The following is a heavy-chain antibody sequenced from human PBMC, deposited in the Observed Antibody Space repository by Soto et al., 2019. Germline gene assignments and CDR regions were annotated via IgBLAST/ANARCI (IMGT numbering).Heavy chain of an antibody. D-gene: IGHD6-19*01. Sequence: QVQLVQSGAEVQTPGSSVKVSCKVSGGTFSNYAIDWVRLAPGQGLEWMGGIVPIFGTTYYTQKFQGRATIIADDTTTTAYLELSSLRSEDTAIYYCAGVEAVAGIYNYHGLDVWGQGTAVTVSS. CDR1: GGTFSNYA. J-gene: IGHJ6*02. CDR3: AGVEAVAGIYNYHGLDV. CDR2: IVPIFGTT. V-gene: IGHV1-69*12.